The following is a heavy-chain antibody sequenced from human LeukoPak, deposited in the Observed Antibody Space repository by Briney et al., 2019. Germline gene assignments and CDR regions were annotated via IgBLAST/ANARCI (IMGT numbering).Heavy chain of an antibody. CDR2: INPKTGGT. CDR3: ARATIRVFYDSSGSFDS. D-gene: IGHD3-22*01. J-gene: IGHJ4*02. CDR1: GYTFTGYY. V-gene: IGHV1-2*02. Sequence: ASVKVSCKASGYTFTGYYMHWVRQAPGQGLEWMGWINPKTGGTNYAQNFQGRVTMTRDTSITTTYMELRRLRSDDTAVYYCARATIRVFYDSSGSFDSWGQGTLDTVSS.